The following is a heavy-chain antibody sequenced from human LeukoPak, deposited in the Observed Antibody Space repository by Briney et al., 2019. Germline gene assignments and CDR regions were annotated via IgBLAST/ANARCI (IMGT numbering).Heavy chain of an antibody. Sequence: GGSLRLSCAASGFTFSSYWMSWVRQAPGKGLEWVANIKQDGSEKYYVDSVKGRFTISRDNAKNSLYLQMNSLRAEDTAVYYCARAEGDGYNYYYYYGMDVWGQGTTVTVSS. CDR2: IKQDGSEK. D-gene: IGHD5-12*01. CDR1: GFTFSSYW. V-gene: IGHV3-7*01. CDR3: ARAEGDGYNYYYYYGMDV. J-gene: IGHJ6*02.